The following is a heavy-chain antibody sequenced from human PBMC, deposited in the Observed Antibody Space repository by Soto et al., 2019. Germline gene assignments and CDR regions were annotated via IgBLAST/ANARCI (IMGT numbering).Heavy chain of an antibody. Sequence: EVQLVESGGGLVQPGGSVRRSCAASKFTITSYWMHWVRQAPGKGLVWVSRINSDGSSISYADAVKGRFTISRDNAKNTLYLQMNSLRVEDTAVYYCAREVSHGYVLRGMDVWGQGTTVTVFS. V-gene: IGHV3-74*01. CDR2: INSDGSSI. J-gene: IGHJ6*02. D-gene: IGHD5-18*01. CDR1: KFTITSYW. CDR3: AREVSHGYVLRGMDV.